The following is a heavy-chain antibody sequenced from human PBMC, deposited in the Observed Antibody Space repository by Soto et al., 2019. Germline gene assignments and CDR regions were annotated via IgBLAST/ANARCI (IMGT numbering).Heavy chain of an antibody. J-gene: IGHJ3*02. Sequence: QVQLQESGPGLVKPSGTLSLTCAVSGGSVSSNNWWSWVRQSPGKGLEWMGEIYHSGSAHYNPSLKSRATISLDKSKNLVSLRLTSVTAADMAVYYCARVPGVVVSADDAFDIWGPGTRVIVSS. CDR1: GGSVSSNNW. CDR3: ARVPGVVVSADDAFDI. V-gene: IGHV4-4*02. CDR2: IYHSGSA. D-gene: IGHD2-21*02.